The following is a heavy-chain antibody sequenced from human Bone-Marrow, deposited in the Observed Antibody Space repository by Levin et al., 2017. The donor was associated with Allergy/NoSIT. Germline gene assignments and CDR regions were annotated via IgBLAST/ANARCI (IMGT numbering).Heavy chain of an antibody. Sequence: GGSLRLSCAASGFTFSGSAMHWVRQASGKGLEWVGLIRSKAKSYATAHAASVKGRFTISRDDSKHTAYLQMNSLKTEDTAVYYCTRGSRIDYYYGMDVWGQGTTVTVSS. CDR2: IRSKAKSYAT. J-gene: IGHJ6*02. CDR1: GFTFSGSA. V-gene: IGHV3-73*01. CDR3: TRGSRIDYYYGMDV. D-gene: IGHD3-16*01.